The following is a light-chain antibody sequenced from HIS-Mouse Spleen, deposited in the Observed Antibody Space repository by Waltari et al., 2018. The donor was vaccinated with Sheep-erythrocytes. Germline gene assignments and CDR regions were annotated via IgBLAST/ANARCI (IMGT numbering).Light chain of an antibody. J-gene: IGKJ1*01. V-gene: IGKV2-28*01. Sequence: DIVMTQSPLSLPVTPGEPASISCRSSQSLLHSNGYNYLGWYLQKPGQSPQLLIYLGSNRASGVHDRVSGSGSGTDFTLKISRVEAEDVGVYYCMQALQTPRTFGQGTKVEIK. CDR3: MQALQTPRT. CDR2: LGS. CDR1: QSLLHSNGYNY.